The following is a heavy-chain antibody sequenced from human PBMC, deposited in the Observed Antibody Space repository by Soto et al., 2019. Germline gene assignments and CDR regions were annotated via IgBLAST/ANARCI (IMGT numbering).Heavy chain of an antibody. CDR1: GFTFHTCA. V-gene: IGHV3-33*06. D-gene: IGHD6-6*01. CDR2: IWYDGSNK. CDR3: AKEGIYSTSSRGWLDP. J-gene: IGHJ5*02. Sequence: GGSLRLSCAASGFTFHTCAMHWVRQAPGKGLEWVALIWYDGSNKYYADSVKGRFTISRDNSKDTLYLQMNSLRAEDTAVYFCAKEGIYSTSSRGWLDPWGQGTLVTVSS.